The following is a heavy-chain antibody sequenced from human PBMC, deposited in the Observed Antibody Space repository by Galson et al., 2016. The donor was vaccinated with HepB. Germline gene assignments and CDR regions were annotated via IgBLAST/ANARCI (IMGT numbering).Heavy chain of an antibody. CDR3: ARSLFDY. Sequence: SLRLSCAASGSSFGDNDLTWFRQAPGKGLEWVGFIRSKGYGRTTEYAASVKGRFTISRDDSKSIAFLQMNSLQTEDTAVYYCARSLFDYWGQGTLVTVSS. J-gene: IGHJ4*02. CDR1: GSSFGDND. CDR2: IRSKGYGRTT. V-gene: IGHV3-49*03.